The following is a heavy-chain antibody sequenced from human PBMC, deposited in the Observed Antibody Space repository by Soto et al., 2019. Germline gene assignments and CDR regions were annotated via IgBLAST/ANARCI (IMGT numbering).Heavy chain of an antibody. CDR2: INNSGSI. D-gene: IGHD2-2*02. CDR1: GGSFSGYY. J-gene: IGHJ4*02. Sequence: SETLSLSCAVYGGSFSGYYWSWIRQPPGKGLEWIGEINNSGSIFYNPSLKSRVTISIDTSKSQFSLHLSSVTAADTAVYYCASLYTGHYIMSYWGPGTLVTVSS. V-gene: IGHV4-34*01. CDR3: ASLYTGHYIMSY.